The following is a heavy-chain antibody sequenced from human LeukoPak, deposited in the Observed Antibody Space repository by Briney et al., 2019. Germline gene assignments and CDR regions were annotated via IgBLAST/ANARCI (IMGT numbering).Heavy chain of an antibody. V-gene: IGHV1-46*01. Sequence: ASVKVSCKASGYTFTSHYMHWVRQAPGQGLEWMGIINPSGGSTSYAQKFQGRVTMTRDTSTSTVYMELSSLRSEDTAVYYCARDGPIAARLYYFDYWGQGTLVTVSS. CDR3: ARDGPIAARLYYFDY. D-gene: IGHD6-6*01. CDR1: GYTFTSHY. CDR2: INPSGGST. J-gene: IGHJ4*02.